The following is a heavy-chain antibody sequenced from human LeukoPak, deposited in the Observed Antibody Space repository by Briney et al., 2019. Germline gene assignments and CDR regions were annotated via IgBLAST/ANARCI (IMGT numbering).Heavy chain of an antibody. CDR1: GYTFTGYY. V-gene: IGHV1-2*02. J-gene: IGHJ4*02. CDR2: INPNSGGT. Sequence: ASVKVSCKASGYTFTGYYMHWVRQAPGQGLEWMGWINPNSGGTNYAQKFQGRVTMTRDTSISTAYMELSRLRSDDTAVYYCARDTVPYDYGDYLFDYWGQGTLVTVSS. CDR3: ARDTVPYDYGDYLFDY. D-gene: IGHD4-17*01.